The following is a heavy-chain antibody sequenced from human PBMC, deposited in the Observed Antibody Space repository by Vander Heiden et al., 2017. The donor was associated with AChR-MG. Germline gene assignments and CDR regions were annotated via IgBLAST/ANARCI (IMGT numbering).Heavy chain of an antibody. CDR2: ISYDGRNK. J-gene: IGHJ4*02. CDR1: GFTFSSYA. D-gene: IGHD6-19*01. Sequence: QVQLVESGGGVVQPGRYLSPLSEATGFTFSSYAMHWVRQAPGKGLEWVAVISYDGRNKYYADAVKGRFTISRDNSKNTLYLQMNRLGAEDTAVYYCARDKAVAALPFDYWGQGTLVTVSS. V-gene: IGHV3-30-3*01. CDR3: ARDKAVAALPFDY.